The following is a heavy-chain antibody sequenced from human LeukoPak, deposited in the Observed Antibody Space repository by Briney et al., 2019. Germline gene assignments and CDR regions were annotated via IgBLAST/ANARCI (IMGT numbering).Heavy chain of an antibody. D-gene: IGHD3-22*01. Sequence: RGSLRLSCAASGFTVSSNYMSWVRQAPGKGLEWVSGIYSGGSTYYADSVKGRFTISRDNSKNTLYLQMNSLRAEDTAVYYCAKEAGGPYYDSSGYYYPGDYWGQGTLVTVSS. V-gene: IGHV3-53*01. CDR1: GFTVSSNY. CDR3: AKEAGGPYYDSSGYYYPGDY. J-gene: IGHJ4*02. CDR2: IYSGGST.